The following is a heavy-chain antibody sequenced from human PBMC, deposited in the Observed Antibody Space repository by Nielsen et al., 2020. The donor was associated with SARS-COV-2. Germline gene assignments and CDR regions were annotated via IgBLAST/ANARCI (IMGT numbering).Heavy chain of an antibody. CDR2: IYTDGST. CDR3: ARDNWGRMDV. Sequence: GGSLRLPCGASGFTISSSFMSWVRQAAGKGLDWVSVIYTDGSTSHADSVKGRFTISRDNSKNTLYLQMNSQRAEDTAVYYCARDNWGRMDVWGQGTTVTVSS. V-gene: IGHV3-66*01. J-gene: IGHJ6*02. CDR1: GFTISSSF. D-gene: IGHD7-27*01.